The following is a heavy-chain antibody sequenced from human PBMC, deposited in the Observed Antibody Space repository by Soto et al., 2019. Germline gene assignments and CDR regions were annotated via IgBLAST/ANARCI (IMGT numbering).Heavy chain of an antibody. Sequence: PGWSLILSGAASGFTFSSYAIHWVRQAPGKRRGWGVVIWYNGSDNSYADYVKRRFTTPRDTSTNTVYLQMNRLRAEDTAVYYCARALQMVTTHAFDIWGQGTMVTVSS. D-gene: IGHD4-17*01. CDR2: IWYNGSDN. V-gene: IGHV3-33*01. CDR1: GFTFSSYA. CDR3: ARALQMVTTHAFDI. J-gene: IGHJ3*02.